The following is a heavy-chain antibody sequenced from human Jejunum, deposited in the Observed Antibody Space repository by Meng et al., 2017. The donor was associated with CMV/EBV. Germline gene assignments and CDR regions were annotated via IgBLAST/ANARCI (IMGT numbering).Heavy chain of an antibody. D-gene: IGHD2-8*02. V-gene: IGHV3-74*01. CDR3: ARDLTGIRGY. CDR1: GFTFSDYW. Sequence: VELGGVGGGVVQPGGSLRLSCTDSGFTFSDYWMHWVRQVPGEGLVWVSRINTDGSITSYADSVKGRFTISRDNAKNTLYLQMNSLRAGDSAVYYCARDLTGIRGYWGQGTLVTVSS. J-gene: IGHJ4*02. CDR2: INTDGSIT.